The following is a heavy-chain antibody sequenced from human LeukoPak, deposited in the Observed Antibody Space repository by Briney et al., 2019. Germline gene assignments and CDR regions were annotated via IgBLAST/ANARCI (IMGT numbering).Heavy chain of an antibody. V-gene: IGHV1-69*13. Sequence: SVKVSCKASGGTFSSYAISWVRQAPGQGLEWMGGIIPIFGTANYAQKFQGRVTITADESTSAAYMELSSLRSEDTAVYYCARVRLRAMYGMGVWGQGTTVTVSS. CDR2: IIPIFGTA. J-gene: IGHJ6*02. CDR3: ARVRLRAMYGMGV. D-gene: IGHD5/OR15-5a*01. CDR1: GGTFSSYA.